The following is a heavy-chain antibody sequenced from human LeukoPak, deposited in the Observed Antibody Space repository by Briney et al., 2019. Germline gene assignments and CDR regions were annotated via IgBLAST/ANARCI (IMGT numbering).Heavy chain of an antibody. CDR2: IYTSGST. J-gene: IGHJ4*02. CDR1: GGSITGYY. D-gene: IGHD6-13*01. Sequence: PSETLSLTCTVSGGSITGYYWTWIRQPAGKGLEWIGRIYTSGSTNYNPSLKSRVTMSVDTSKNQFSLKLSSVTAADTAVYYCAATPVYSSSWLNYFDYWGQGTLVTVSS. V-gene: IGHV4-4*07. CDR3: AATPVYSSSWLNYFDY.